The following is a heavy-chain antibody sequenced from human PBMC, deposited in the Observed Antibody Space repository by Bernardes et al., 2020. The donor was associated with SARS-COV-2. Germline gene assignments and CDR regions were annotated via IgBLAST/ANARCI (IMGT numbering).Heavy chain of an antibody. D-gene: IGHD3-10*01. CDR3: ARRGSFSGLDV. V-gene: IGHV3-21*01. CDR2: ISGSSSYI. Sequence: GGSLRLSCAASGFTFITYSMIWVRQAPGKGLEWVSSISGSSSYIYYADSVKGRFTISRDNANKSLYLQMNSLRAEDTAVYYCARRGSFSGLDVWGQGTTVTVSS. CDR1: GFTFITYS. J-gene: IGHJ6*02.